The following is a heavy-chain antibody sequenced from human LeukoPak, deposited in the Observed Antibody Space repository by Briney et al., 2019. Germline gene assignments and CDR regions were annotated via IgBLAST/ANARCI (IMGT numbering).Heavy chain of an antibody. V-gene: IGHV1-69*01. D-gene: IGHD1-26*01. CDR2: YIPMFGTA. J-gene: IGHJ4*02. CDR3: AGASSKWELSF. CDR1: GGTFTRYA. Sequence: GASVNVSCKASGGTFTRYAISCVRQAPGQGLEWMGGYIPMFGTANYAQNFQNRVTITADESTSTFSMEVSSLRPEDTAVYFCAGASSKWELSFWGQGTLVTVSS.